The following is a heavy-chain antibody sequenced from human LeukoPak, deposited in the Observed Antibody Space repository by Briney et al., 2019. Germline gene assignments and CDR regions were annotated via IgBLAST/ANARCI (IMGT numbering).Heavy chain of an antibody. CDR1: GYSFTSYW. Sequence: GESLKISCKGSGYSFTSYWIGWVRQMPGKGLEWTGIIYPGDSDTRYSPSFQGQVTISADKSISTAYLQWSSLKASDTAMYYCARQVIGEAAAGTFYYYYYGMDVWGQGTTVTVSS. V-gene: IGHV5-51*01. J-gene: IGHJ6*02. D-gene: IGHD6-13*01. CDR2: IYPGDSDT. CDR3: ARQVIGEAAAGTFYYYYYGMDV.